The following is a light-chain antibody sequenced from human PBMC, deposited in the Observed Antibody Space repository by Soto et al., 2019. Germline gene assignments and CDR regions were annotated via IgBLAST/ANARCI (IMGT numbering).Light chain of an antibody. CDR1: QNIRSS. J-gene: IGKJ4*01. CDR3: QQYGDSIT. V-gene: IGKV3-15*01. Sequence: EVVMTQSPASLSASPGERVTLSCRASQNIRSSLAWYQQRPGQAPRLLIYDASTRATGIPPRFSGGGSGTEFTVTISSLQSEDFAIYHCQQYGDSITFGGGTKVDIK. CDR2: DAS.